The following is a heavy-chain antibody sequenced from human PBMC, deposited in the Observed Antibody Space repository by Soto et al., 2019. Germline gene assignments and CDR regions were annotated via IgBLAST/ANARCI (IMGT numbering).Heavy chain of an antibody. CDR3: ARVPVDTYMIYWFDP. D-gene: IGHD5-18*01. Sequence: SETLSLTCTVSGDSVSSGDYYWTWMRQPPGKGLQWIGYVYYSGSTNYNPSLKSRVTISVDTSKNQFSLKLRSVTAGDTAVYYCARVPVDTYMIYWFDPWGQGTLVTVSS. CDR2: VYYSGST. J-gene: IGHJ5*02. CDR1: GDSVSSGDYY. V-gene: IGHV4-61*08.